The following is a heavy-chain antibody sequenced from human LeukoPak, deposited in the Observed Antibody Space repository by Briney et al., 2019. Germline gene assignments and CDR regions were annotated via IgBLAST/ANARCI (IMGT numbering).Heavy chain of an antibody. Sequence: SETLSLTCTVSGASVTYSNNDYYWTWVRQPAGKELEWIGRFPTSGSTNFNPSLKSRVTISLDTSKNQFSLRLSSVTAADTAVYYCARTYGDLPAPGQNNSPYYYYYYMDVWGKGTTVTVSS. D-gene: IGHD4-17*01. CDR2: FPTSGST. V-gene: IGHV4-61*02. CDR3: ARTYGDLPAPGQNNSPYYYYYYMDV. J-gene: IGHJ6*03. CDR1: GASVTYSNNDYY.